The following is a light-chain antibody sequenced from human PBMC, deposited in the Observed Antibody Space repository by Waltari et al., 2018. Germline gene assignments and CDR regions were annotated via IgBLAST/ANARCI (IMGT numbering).Light chain of an antibody. V-gene: IGKV3-20*01. CDR1: QSVSSSY. CDR2: GAA. CDR3: QKYGSSPYT. Sequence: EIVLTQSPGTLSLSPWERATLSCRASQSVSSSYLAGYQQIPGQAPRLLITGAACRATGMKDRFSGSGSGTNFTLTISRLEPEDFAVYYCQKYGSSPYTFGQGTKLEIK. J-gene: IGKJ2*01.